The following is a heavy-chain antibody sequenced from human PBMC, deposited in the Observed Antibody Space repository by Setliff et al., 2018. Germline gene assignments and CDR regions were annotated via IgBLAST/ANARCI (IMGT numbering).Heavy chain of an antibody. Sequence: SETLSLTCNVSGVSIANTASYWSWIRQPAGKTLEWIGQVYVGGNTYYNPSFESRVSISVDRSNNQFSLKLNSVTAADTALYYCARASVVHAVTIGYWGQGTLVTVSS. CDR2: VYVGGNT. CDR1: GVSIANTASY. V-gene: IGHV4-61*09. D-gene: IGHD4-4*01. J-gene: IGHJ4*02. CDR3: ARASVVHAVTIGY.